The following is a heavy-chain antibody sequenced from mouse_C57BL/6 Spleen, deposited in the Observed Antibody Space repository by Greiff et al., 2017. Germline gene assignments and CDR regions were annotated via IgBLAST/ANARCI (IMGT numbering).Heavy chain of an antibody. V-gene: IGHV5-4*03. J-gene: IGHJ2*01. D-gene: IGHD2-1*01. CDR1: GFTFSSYA. Sequence: EVKLVESGGGLVKPGGSLKLSCAASGFTFSSYAMSWVRQTPEKRLEWVATISDGGSYTYYPDNVKGRFTISRDNAKNNLYLQMSHLKSEDTAMYYCAKIYYGKPYYFDYWGQGTTLTVSS. CDR2: ISDGGSYT. CDR3: AKIYYGKPYYFDY.